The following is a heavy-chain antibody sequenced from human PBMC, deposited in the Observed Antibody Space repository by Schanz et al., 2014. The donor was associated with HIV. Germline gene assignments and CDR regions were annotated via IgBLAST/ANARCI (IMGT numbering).Heavy chain of an antibody. CDR3: ARDLRVVPAASDNWFDP. V-gene: IGHV1-18*01. Sequence: QVLLVQSGAEVKKPGASVKVSCKASGYSFPSYDFNWVRQAPGQGLEWMGWINAYNGNTHYAQKLQGRVTMTTDTSTSTAYMELRNLRSDDTAVYYCARDLRVVPAASDNWFDPWGQGTLVTVSS. D-gene: IGHD2-2*01. CDR1: GYSFPSYD. CDR2: INAYNGNT. J-gene: IGHJ5*02.